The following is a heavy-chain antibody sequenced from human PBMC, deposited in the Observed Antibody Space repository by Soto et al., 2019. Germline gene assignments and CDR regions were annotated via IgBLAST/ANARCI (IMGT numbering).Heavy chain of an antibody. Sequence: ASVKVSCKASGCTFSSYTISWVRQAPGQGLEWMGRIIPILGIANYAQKFQGRVTITADKSTSTAYMELSSLRSEDTAVYYCARDSTDSYYYGMDVWGQGTTVTVSS. CDR3: ARDSTDSYYYGMDV. D-gene: IGHD4-4*01. V-gene: IGHV1-69*04. CDR2: IIPILGIA. CDR1: GCTFSSYT. J-gene: IGHJ6*02.